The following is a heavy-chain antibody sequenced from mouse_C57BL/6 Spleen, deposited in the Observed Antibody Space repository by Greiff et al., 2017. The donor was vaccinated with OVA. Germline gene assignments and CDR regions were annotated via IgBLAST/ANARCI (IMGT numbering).Heavy chain of an antibody. V-gene: IGHV1-52*01. CDR1: GYPFPRSF. CDR3: AREGDYDYDDWYFDV. D-gene: IGHD2-4*01. J-gene: IGHJ1*03. Sequence: QVQLQQPGAELVRPGSSVKLSCKASGYPFPRSFLPFLPQIPIPGLSLIGNIDPSDSETHYNQKFKDKATLTVDKSSSTAYMQLSSLTSEDSAVYYCAREGDYDYDDWYFDVWGTGTTVTVSS. CDR2: IDPSDSET.